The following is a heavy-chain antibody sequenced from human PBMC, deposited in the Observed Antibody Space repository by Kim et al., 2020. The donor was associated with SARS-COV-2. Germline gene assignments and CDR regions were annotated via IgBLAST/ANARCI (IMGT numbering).Heavy chain of an antibody. CDR3: ARQKWHYYGSGSLGNDAFDI. CDR2: IYPGDSDT. V-gene: IGHV5-51*01. CDR1: GYSFTSYW. Sequence: GESLKISCKGSGYSFTSYWIGWVRQMPGKGLEWMGIIYPGDSDTRYSPSFQGQVTISADKSISTAYLQWSSLKASDTAMYYCARQKWHYYGSGSLGNDAFDIWGQGTMVTVSS. D-gene: IGHD3-10*01. J-gene: IGHJ3*02.